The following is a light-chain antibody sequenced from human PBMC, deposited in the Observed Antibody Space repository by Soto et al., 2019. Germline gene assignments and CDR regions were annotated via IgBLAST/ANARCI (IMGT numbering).Light chain of an antibody. J-gene: IGLJ3*02. Sequence: QTVVTQPPSVSGAPGQRVTISCTGSSSNIGAGYDVHWYQQLPGTAPKLLIYGNSNRPSGVPDRFSGSKSGTSASLAITGLQAEDEADCYCQSYDSSLSALFGGGTKVTVL. CDR1: SSNIGAGYD. CDR2: GNS. CDR3: QSYDSSLSAL. V-gene: IGLV1-40*01.